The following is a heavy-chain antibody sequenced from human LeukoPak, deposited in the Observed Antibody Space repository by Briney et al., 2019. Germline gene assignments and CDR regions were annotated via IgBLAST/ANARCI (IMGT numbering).Heavy chain of an antibody. CDR3: AKSTVVTPFDY. CDR2: ISYDGSNK. V-gene: IGHV3-30*18. J-gene: IGHJ4*02. CDR1: GFTLSSYG. Sequence: PGGSLRLSCAASGFTLSSYGMHWVRQAPGKGLEWVAVISYDGSNKYYADSVKGRFTISRDNSKNTLYLQMNSLRAEDTAVYYCAKSTVVTPFDYWGQGTLDTVSS. D-gene: IGHD4-23*01.